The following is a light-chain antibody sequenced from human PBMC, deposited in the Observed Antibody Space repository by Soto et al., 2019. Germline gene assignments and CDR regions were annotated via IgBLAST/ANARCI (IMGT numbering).Light chain of an antibody. Sequence: DIQMTQSPSSLSAAVGDRVTITCQASQDIRKYLNWYQQKSGKAPKLLIYDASILDTGVPSRFSGGGYGTDFSFTITGLQPEDSATYYCPRSGTFGGGTKVEVK. CDR3: PRSGT. CDR2: DAS. J-gene: IGKJ4*01. CDR1: QDIRKY. V-gene: IGKV1-33*01.